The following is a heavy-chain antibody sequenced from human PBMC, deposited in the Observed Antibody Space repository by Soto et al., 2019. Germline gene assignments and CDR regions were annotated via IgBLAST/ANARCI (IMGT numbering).Heavy chain of an antibody. CDR3: AGLYRSAWVDTFDC. D-gene: IGHD5-18*01. CDR2: MYPKTGGS. V-gene: IGHV1-2*02. J-gene: IGHJ4*02. CDR1: GYTFTDYY. Sequence: ASVKVSCKASGYTFTDYYLHWVRQAPGEGLEWMGWMYPKTGGSNYARKFQGRVTMTRDTSISTAYMELSSLRSDDTVVYYCAGLYRSAWVDTFDCWGQGTLVTVSS.